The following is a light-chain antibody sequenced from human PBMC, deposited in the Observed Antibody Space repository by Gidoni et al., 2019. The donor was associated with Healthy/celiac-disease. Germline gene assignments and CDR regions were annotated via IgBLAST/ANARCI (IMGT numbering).Light chain of an antibody. CDR3: QQSYSTPLT. V-gene: IGKV1-39*01. Sequence: DIQMTQSPSSLSASVGDRVTITCRASQSISSYLNWYQQKPGKAPKLLIYAASSLQSGVPSRFSGSGSLTDFTLTISSLQPEDFATYYCQQSYSTPLTFGQWTRLEIK. CDR2: AAS. J-gene: IGKJ5*01. CDR1: QSISSY.